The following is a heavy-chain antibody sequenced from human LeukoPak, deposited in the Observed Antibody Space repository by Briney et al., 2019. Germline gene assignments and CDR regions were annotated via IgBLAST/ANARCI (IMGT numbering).Heavy chain of an antibody. CDR2: ISAYNGNT. J-gene: IGHJ4*02. D-gene: IGHD3-22*01. V-gene: IGHV1-18*01. Sequence: ASVKVSCKASGYTFTSYGISWVRQAPGQGLEWMGWISAYNGNTNYAQKLQGRVTMTTDTSTSTAYMELRSLRSDDTAVYYCARGLDGTENYYYDSSGYYFEDYWGQGTLVTVSS. CDR3: ARGLDGTENYYYDSSGYYFEDY. CDR1: GYTFTSYG.